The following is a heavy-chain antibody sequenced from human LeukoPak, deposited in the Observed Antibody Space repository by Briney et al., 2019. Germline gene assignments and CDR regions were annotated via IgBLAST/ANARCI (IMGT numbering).Heavy chain of an antibody. D-gene: IGHD5-12*01. V-gene: IGHV1-69*13. CDR2: IIPIFGTA. CDR3: AREGSGYSGYGDLNGLDY. Sequence: ASVKVSCKASGGTFSSYAISWVRQAPGQGLEWMGGIIPIFGTANYAQKFQGRVTITADESTSTAYMELSSLRSEDTAVYYCAREGSGYSGYGDLNGLDYWGQGTLVTVSS. CDR1: GGTFSSYA. J-gene: IGHJ4*02.